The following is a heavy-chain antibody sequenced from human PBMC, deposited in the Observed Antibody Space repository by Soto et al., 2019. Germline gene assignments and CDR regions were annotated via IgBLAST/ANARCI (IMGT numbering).Heavy chain of an antibody. Sequence: QVQLVQSGAEVKKPGSSVTVSCKASGGTFSSYAISWVRQAPGQGLEWMGRIIPFIGTANYAQKFQGRVTITADESTSTAYMELTSLGSAATAVYYCARVVMTTVPASYYYGMDVWGQGTTVTVSS. CDR3: ARVVMTTVPASYYYGMDV. CDR1: GGTFSSYA. CDR2: IIPFIGTA. D-gene: IGHD4-4*01. J-gene: IGHJ6*02. V-gene: IGHV1-69*18.